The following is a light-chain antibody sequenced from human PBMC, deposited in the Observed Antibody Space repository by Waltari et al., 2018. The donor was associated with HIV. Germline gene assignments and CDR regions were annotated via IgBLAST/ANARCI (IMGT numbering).Light chain of an antibody. CDR1: SSDVGASNL. CDR3: CSYVSEIVPCV. J-gene: IGLJ3*02. Sequence: QTALTQPASVSGSPGQSITISCPGTSSDVGASNLVSWYQQHPGKAPTLIIYDVSERPAGGSNRFTGSKSGNTAALTISGLQAEDEADYYCCSYVSEIVPCVFGGGTKLTVL. V-gene: IGLV2-23*02. CDR2: DVS.